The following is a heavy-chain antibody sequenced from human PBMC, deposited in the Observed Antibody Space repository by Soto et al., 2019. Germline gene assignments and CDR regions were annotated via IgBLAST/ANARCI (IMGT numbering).Heavy chain of an antibody. CDR1: GGSISSYY. Sequence: SETLSLTCTVSGGSISSYYWSWIRQPPGKGLEWIGYIYYSGSTNYNPSLKSRVTISVDTSKNQFSLKLSSVTAADTAVYSCARVEDSGAFDIWGQGTMVTVSS. V-gene: IGHV4-59*01. CDR2: IYYSGST. D-gene: IGHD2-15*01. CDR3: ARVEDSGAFDI. J-gene: IGHJ3*02.